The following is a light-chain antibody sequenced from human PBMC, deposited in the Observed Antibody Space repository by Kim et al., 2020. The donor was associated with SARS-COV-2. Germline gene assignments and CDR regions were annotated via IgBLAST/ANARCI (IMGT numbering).Light chain of an antibody. J-gene: IGLJ2*01. CDR2: QDS. CDR3: QAWDSSTVV. CDR1: KVGDKH. Sequence: MSQGPTAGTSASGEKVGDKHACWHQQKPGQSPVLVIYQDSKRPAGIPERFSGSNSGNTATLTISGTQTMDEADYYCQAWDSSTVVFGGGTQLTVL. V-gene: IGLV3-1*01.